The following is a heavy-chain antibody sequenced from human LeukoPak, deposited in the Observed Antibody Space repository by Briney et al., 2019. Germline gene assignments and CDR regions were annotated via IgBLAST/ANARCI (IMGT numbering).Heavy chain of an antibody. D-gene: IGHD3-3*01. J-gene: IGHJ2*01. V-gene: IGHV3-13*01. CDR2: IGTAGDT. CDR1: GFTFSSYD. CDR3: ARGRGDYDFWSGYFKKPQDWYFDL. Sequence: GSLRLSCAASGFTFSSYDMHWVRQATGKGLEWVSAIGTAGDTYYPGSVKGRFTISRENAKNSLYLQMNSLRAGDTAVYYCARGRGDYDFWSGYFKKPQDWYFDLWGRGTLVTVSS.